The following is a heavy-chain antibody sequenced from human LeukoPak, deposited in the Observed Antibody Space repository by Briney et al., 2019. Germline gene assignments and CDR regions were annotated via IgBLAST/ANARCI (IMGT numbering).Heavy chain of an antibody. CDR1: GYTFTGYY. V-gene: IGHV1-2*02. CDR2: INPNSGGT. J-gene: IGHJ5*02. D-gene: IGHD6-13*01. Sequence: ASVKVSCKASGYTFTGYYMHWVRQAPGQGLEWMGWINPNSGGTNYAQKFQGRVTMTRDTSISTAHMELSRLRSDDTAVYYCARESSSWVNWFDPWGQGTLVTVSS. CDR3: ARESSSWVNWFDP.